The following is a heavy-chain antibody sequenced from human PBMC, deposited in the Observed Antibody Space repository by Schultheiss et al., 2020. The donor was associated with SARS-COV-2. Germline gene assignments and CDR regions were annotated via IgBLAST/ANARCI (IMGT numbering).Heavy chain of an antibody. D-gene: IGHD6-19*01. CDR1: GGSISSGGYY. CDR2: IYYSGST. J-gene: IGHJ4*02. CDR3: ARIQWLGYPPFDY. V-gene: IGHV4-31*01. Sequence: SETLSLTCTVSGGSISSGGYYWSWIRQHPGKGLEWIGYIYYSGSTYYNPSLKSLVTISVDTSKNQFSLKLSSVTAADTAVYYCARIQWLGYPPFDYWGQGTLVTVSS.